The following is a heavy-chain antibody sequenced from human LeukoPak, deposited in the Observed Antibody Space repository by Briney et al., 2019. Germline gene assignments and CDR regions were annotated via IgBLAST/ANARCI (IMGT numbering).Heavy chain of an antibody. V-gene: IGHV1-69*13. J-gene: IGHJ4*02. CDR1: GGTFSSYA. Sequence: RASVEVSCKASGGTFSSYAISWVRQAPGQGLEWMGGIIPIFGTANYAQKFQGRVTITADESTSTAYMELSSLRSEDTAVYYCARGSGWDPWDYWGQGTLVTVSS. D-gene: IGHD6-19*01. CDR3: ARGSGWDPWDY. CDR2: IIPIFGTA.